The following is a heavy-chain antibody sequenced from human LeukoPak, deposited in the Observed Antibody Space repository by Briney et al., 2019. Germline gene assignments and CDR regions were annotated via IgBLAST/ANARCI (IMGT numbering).Heavy chain of an antibody. D-gene: IGHD3-3*01. V-gene: IGHV4-39*01. Sequence: SETLSLTCTVSGGSISSSNSYWAWIRQPPGKGLEWIGTIYYSGSTYYNPSLKSRVTISVDTSKNQFSLKLTSVTAADTAVYYCARHPAYYDFWSGYYRDAFDIWGQGTMVTVSS. CDR3: ARHPAYYDFWSGYYRDAFDI. CDR2: IYYSGST. CDR1: GGSISSSNSY. J-gene: IGHJ3*02.